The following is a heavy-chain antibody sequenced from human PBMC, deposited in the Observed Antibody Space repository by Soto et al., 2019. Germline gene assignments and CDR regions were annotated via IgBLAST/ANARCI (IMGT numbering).Heavy chain of an antibody. D-gene: IGHD6-13*01. CDR2: IYYSGST. V-gene: IGHV4-39*01. CDR3: ARRYSSSWDYFDY. Sequence: KPSETLSLTCTVSGGSISSSSYYWGWIRQPPGKGLEWIGSIYYSGSTYYNPSLKSRVTISVDTSKNQFSLKLSSVTAADTAVYYCARRYSSSWDYFDYWGQGTLVTVSS. J-gene: IGHJ4*02. CDR1: GGSISSSSYY.